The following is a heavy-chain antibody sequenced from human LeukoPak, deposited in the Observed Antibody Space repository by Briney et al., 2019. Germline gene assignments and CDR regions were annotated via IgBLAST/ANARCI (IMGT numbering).Heavy chain of an antibody. J-gene: IGHJ4*02. CDR1: GLTFGASE. V-gene: IGHV3-11*04. CDR3: ARDFERYCSSISCYLFDY. D-gene: IGHD2-2*01. Sequence: GGPLRFPAPAPGLTFGASEMSWIPRAPGRGREGFHKFSSSGDSIKYADSVKGRFISSRDNAKNSLDLQMSSLRAEDTAVYYCARDFERYCSSISCYLFDYWGQGTLVTVSS. CDR2: FSSSGDSI.